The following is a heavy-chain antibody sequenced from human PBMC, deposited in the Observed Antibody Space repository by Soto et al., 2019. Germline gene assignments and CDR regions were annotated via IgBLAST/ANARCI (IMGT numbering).Heavy chain of an antibody. CDR2: IYSGGST. CDR1: GFTVSTKY. Sequence: EVQLVESGGGLVQPGGSLRLSCAASGFTVSTKYMSWVRQAPGKGLEWVSVIYSGGSTFYADSVRGRFTISRDNAKNTGNLQMSSLRAEDTALDYCARDPWAADYLGQGTLVNLSS. D-gene: IGHD3-16*01. CDR3: ARDPWAADY. J-gene: IGHJ4*02. V-gene: IGHV3-66*01.